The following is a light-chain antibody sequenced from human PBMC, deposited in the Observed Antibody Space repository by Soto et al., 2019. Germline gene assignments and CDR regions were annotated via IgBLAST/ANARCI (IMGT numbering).Light chain of an antibody. Sequence: SYELTQPPSVSVSPGQAASITCSGYKLGEKYSSWYQRKAGQSPVLLIYQDDKRPSGIPERFSAFNSGNTATLTISGTQALDEADYYCQAWDSSTGYSVFGTGTKVTVL. CDR2: QDD. CDR1: KLGEKY. J-gene: IGLJ1*01. CDR3: QAWDSSTGYSV. V-gene: IGLV3-1*01.